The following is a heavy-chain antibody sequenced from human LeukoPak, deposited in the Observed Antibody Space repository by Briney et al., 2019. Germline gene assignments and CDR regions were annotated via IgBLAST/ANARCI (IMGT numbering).Heavy chain of an antibody. CDR3: ARRGYYYDSSGYSPFDY. CDR2: IYSSGST. CDR1: GASISGSGYY. J-gene: IGHJ4*02. D-gene: IGHD3-22*01. V-gene: IGHV4-39*01. Sequence: SETLSLTCTVSGASISGSGYYWGWIRQPPGKGLKWIGSIYSSGSTYYNPSLKSRVTISVDTSKNQFSLKLSSVTAADTAVYYCARRGYYYDSSGYSPFDYWGQGTLVTVSS.